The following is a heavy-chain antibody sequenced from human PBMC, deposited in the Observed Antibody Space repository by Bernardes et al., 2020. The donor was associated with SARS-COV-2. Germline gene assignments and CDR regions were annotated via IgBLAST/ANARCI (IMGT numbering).Heavy chain of an antibody. D-gene: IGHD6-19*01. CDR2: INNVGTT. CDR3: ASISSDSRGWYHFDS. Sequence: SLRLSCAASGFTVSRHYMGWVRQAPGKGLEWLSFINNVGTTDYADSVKGRFTISRATAENTLYLQMISLRPEDTAVYFCASISSDSRGWYHFDSWGQGTLVTVSS. CDR1: GFTVSRHY. J-gene: IGHJ4*02. V-gene: IGHV3-66*02.